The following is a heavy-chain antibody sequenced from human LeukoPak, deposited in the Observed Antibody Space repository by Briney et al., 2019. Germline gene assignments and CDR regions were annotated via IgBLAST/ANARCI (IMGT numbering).Heavy chain of an antibody. CDR1: GYTFTSYG. V-gene: IGHV1-18*01. D-gene: IGHD3-3*01. Sequence: ASVKVSCKASGYTFTSYGISWVRQAPGQGLEWMGWISAYSGNTNYAQNLQGRVTMTTDTSTSTAYMELRSLRSEDTAVYYCARGVTIFGVVLSLGWFDPWGQGTLVTVSS. J-gene: IGHJ5*02. CDR2: ISAYSGNT. CDR3: ARGVTIFGVVLSLGWFDP.